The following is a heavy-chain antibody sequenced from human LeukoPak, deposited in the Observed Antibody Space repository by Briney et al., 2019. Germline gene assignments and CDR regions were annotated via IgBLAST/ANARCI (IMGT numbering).Heavy chain of an antibody. J-gene: IGHJ4*02. Sequence: ASVKVSCKASGYTFTSYYMHWVRQAPGQGLEWMGIINPSGGSTSYAQKFQGRVTMTTDTSTSTAYMGLRSPRSDDAAVYYCARLGAARRDDYNPKSPFDYWGQGTLVTVSS. D-gene: IGHD5-24*01. CDR2: INPSGGST. CDR1: GYTFTSYY. CDR3: ARLGAARRDDYNPKSPFDY. V-gene: IGHV1-46*01.